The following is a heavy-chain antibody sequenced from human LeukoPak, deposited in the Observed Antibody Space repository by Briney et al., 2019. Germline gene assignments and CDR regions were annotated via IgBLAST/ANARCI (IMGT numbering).Heavy chain of an antibody. Sequence: GGSLRLSCAASGFTFSSYDMHWVRQATGKGLEWVSAIGTAGDTYYPGSVKGRFTISRENAKNSLYLQMNSLRAGDTAVYYCARANSGYDSFDYWGQGTLVTVSS. D-gene: IGHD5-12*01. V-gene: IGHV3-13*01. CDR2: IGTAGDT. J-gene: IGHJ4*02. CDR3: ARANSGYDSFDY. CDR1: GFTFSSYD.